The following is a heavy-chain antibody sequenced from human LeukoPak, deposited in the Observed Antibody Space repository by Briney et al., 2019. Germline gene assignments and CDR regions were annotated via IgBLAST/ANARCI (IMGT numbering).Heavy chain of an antibody. Sequence: ASVKVSCKASGYTFTGYYMHWVRQAPGQGLEWMGRINPNSGGTNYAQKFQGRVTMTRDTSISTAYMELSRLRSDDTAVYYCARERGSGYCSGGSCYGAFDIWGQGTMVTVSS. J-gene: IGHJ3*02. V-gene: IGHV1-2*06. CDR3: ARERGSGYCSGGSCYGAFDI. CDR2: INPNSGGT. D-gene: IGHD2-15*01. CDR1: GYTFTGYY.